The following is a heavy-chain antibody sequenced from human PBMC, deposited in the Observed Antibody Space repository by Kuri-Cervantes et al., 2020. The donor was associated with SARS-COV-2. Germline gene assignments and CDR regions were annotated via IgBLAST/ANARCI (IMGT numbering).Heavy chain of an antibody. V-gene: IGHV2-70*11. J-gene: IGHJ4*02. D-gene: IGHD4-11*01. Sequence: SGPTLVKPTPTLTLTCTFSGFSLSTSGVGVGWIRQPPGKALEWLARIDWDDDKYYKTSLNTRLSISKDTSKDQVVLTMTNMDPVGTATYYCVRIRAATVIADYWGQGTLVTVSS. CDR3: VRIRAATVIADY. CDR1: GFSLSTSGVG. CDR2: IDWDDDK.